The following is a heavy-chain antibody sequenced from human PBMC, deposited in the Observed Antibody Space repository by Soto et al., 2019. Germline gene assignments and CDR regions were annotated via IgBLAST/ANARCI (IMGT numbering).Heavy chain of an antibody. CDR3: ARSPMPRYDFWSGSPEYFQH. D-gene: IGHD3-3*01. V-gene: IGHV4-4*07. CDR1: GGSISSYY. J-gene: IGHJ1*01. Sequence: SETLSLTCTVSGGSISSYYWSWIRQPAGKGLEWIGRIYTSGSTNYNPSLKSRVTMSVDTSKNQFSLKLSSVTAADTAVYYCARSPMPRYDFWSGSPEYFQHWGQGTLVTVSS. CDR2: IYTSGST.